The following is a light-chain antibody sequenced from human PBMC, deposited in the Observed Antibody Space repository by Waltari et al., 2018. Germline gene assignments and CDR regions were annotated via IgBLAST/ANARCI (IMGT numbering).Light chain of an antibody. V-gene: IGLV3-1*01. Sequence: SYELTQPRSLSVSPGQTAIITCSGEKLETNYASWYQLRPGQSPVLVIYQDNNRPSVIPERFSGSGSGTTATLTISGTQVGDEADYYCQTYDGTTILFGGGTKLTVL. J-gene: IGLJ2*01. CDR1: KLETNY. CDR2: QDN. CDR3: QTYDGTTIL.